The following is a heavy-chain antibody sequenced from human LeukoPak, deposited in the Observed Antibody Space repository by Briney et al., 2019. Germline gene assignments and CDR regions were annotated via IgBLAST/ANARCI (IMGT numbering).Heavy chain of an antibody. V-gene: IGHV3-13*01. J-gene: IGHJ5*02. Sequence: GGSLRLSCAASGFTFSSYDMHWVRQPTGKGMEWVSAIGTAGDTYYSHSVQGRFTISRENAKNSLYLHMNSLSAGDTAVYFCARGHMLTGYYNFAWFDPWGQGTLVTVSS. CDR1: GFTFSSYD. D-gene: IGHD3-9*01. CDR3: ARGHMLTGYYNFAWFDP. CDR2: IGTAGDT.